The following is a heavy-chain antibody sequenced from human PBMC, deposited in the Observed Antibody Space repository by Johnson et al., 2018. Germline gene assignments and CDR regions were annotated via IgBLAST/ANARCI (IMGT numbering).Heavy chain of an antibody. J-gene: IGHJ6*03. CDR1: GGSISSYY. CDR3: ARDAVVVAANVYYYHRDV. D-gene: IGHD2-15*01. CDR2: IYYSGST. V-gene: IGHV4-59*01. Sequence: QVQLQESGPGLVKPSETLSLTCTVSGGSISSYYWSWIRQPPGKGLEWIGYIYYSGSTNYNPSLKSRVTISVDTSKNQFSLKLSSVTAADTAVYYCARDAVVVAANVYYYHRDVWGKGTTVTVSS.